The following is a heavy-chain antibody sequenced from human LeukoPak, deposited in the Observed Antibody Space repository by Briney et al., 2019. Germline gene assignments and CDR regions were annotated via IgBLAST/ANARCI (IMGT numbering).Heavy chain of an antibody. D-gene: IGHD3-10*01. CDR2: ISYDGSNK. J-gene: IGHJ4*02. CDR3: AKDPSSGSGSYYNYFGY. Sequence: PGGSLRLSCAASGFTFSSYGMHWVRQAPGKGLEWVAVISYDGSNKYYADSVKGRFTISRDNSKNTLYLQMNSLRAEDTAVYYCAKDPSSGSGSYYNYFGYWGQGTLVTVSS. CDR1: GFTFSSYG. V-gene: IGHV3-30*18.